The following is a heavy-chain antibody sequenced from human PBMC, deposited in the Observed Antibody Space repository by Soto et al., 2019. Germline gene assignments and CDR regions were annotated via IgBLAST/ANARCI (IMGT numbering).Heavy chain of an antibody. V-gene: IGHV3-30*03. CDR1: GFTFGDYG. J-gene: IGHJ4*02. CDR3: TISLTYSFDY. CDR2: ISFDGTEQ. D-gene: IGHD2-21*02. Sequence: PGGSLRLSCAASGFTFGDYGIHWVRQAPGKGLEWLALISFDGTEQHYADSVKGRFTISRDNSKNTLYLQMNSLRVDDTAVYYCTISLTYSFDYWGQGTLVTVYS.